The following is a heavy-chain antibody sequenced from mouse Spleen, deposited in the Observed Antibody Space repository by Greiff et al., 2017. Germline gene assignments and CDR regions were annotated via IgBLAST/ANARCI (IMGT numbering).Heavy chain of an antibody. D-gene: IGHD2-12*01. CDR3: ARASYYSYDGGFAY. CDR2: FHPYNDDT. Sequence: VKVVESGAELVKPGASVKMSCKASGYTFTTYPIEWMKQNHGKSLEWIGNFHPYNDDTKYNEKFKGKVTLTVEKSSSTVYLELSRLTSDDSAVYYCARASYYSYDGGFAYWGQGTLVTVSA. CDR1: GYTFTTYP. J-gene: IGHJ3*01. V-gene: IGHV1-47*01.